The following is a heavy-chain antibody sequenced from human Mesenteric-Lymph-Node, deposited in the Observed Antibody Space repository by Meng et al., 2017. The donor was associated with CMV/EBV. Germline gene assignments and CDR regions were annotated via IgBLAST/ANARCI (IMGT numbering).Heavy chain of an antibody. D-gene: IGHD6-13*01. Sequence: LTFSSYAMHWVRQAPGKGLEWVAVISYDGSNKYYADSVKGRFTISRDNSKNTLYLQMNSLRAEDTAVYYCARAPSGGSSWYFLSWFDPWGQGTLVTVSS. CDR1: LTFSSYA. V-gene: IGHV3-30*04. CDR3: ARAPSGGSSWYFLSWFDP. CDR2: ISYDGSNK. J-gene: IGHJ5*02.